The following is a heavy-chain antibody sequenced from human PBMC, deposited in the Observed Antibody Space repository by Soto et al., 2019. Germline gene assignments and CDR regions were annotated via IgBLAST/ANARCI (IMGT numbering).Heavy chain of an antibody. J-gene: IGHJ5*02. CDR1: GGSISSYY. D-gene: IGHD3-22*01. Sequence: SETLSLTCTVSGGSISSYYWSWIRQPPGKGLEWIGYIYYSGSTNYNPSLKSRVTISVDTSKNQFSLKLSSVTAADTAVYYCAREGGYYDSSVSWFDPWGQGTLVTVSS. V-gene: IGHV4-59*01. CDR3: AREGGYYDSSVSWFDP. CDR2: IYYSGST.